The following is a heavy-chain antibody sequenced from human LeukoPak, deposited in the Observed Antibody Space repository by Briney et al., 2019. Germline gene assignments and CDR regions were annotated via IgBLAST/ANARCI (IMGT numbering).Heavy chain of an antibody. V-gene: IGHV3-33*01. CDR2: IWYDGSKK. CDR1: GFTFSSYG. Sequence: GRSLRLSCAASGFTFSSYGMHWVRQAPGKGLEWVALIWYDGSKKFYTDSVKGRFTISRDNSKNTLYLQMNSLRAEDTAVYYCAREGNYYDMDVWGQGTTVTVSS. CDR3: AREGNYYDMDV. J-gene: IGHJ6*02.